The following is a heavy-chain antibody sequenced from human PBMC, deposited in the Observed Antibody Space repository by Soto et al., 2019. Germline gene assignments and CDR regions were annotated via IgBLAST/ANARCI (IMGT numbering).Heavy chain of an antibody. D-gene: IGHD3-22*01. CDR3: ARRTWLSGYYDY. CDR1: GYSFFSHW. CDR2: IYPADSET. J-gene: IGHJ4*02. V-gene: IGHV5-51*01. Sequence: PGESLKISCKGSGYSFFSHWIGWVRQMPGKGLEWVGIIYPADSETRYSPSFQGQVTISVDKSINTAYLQWSSLKASDTAMYYCARRTWLSGYYDYWGQGTLVTGSS.